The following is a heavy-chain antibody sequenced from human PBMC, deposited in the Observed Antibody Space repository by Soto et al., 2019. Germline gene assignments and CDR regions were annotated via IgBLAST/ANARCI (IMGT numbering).Heavy chain of an antibody. CDR1: GFTFSSYS. CDR2: ISSSSSTI. CDR3: ARDDSSSPPSLFDY. J-gene: IGHJ4*02. Sequence: EVQLVESGGGLVQPGGSLRLSCAASGFTFSSYSMNWVRQAPGKGLEWVSYISSSSSTIYYADSVKGRFTISRDNAKNSLYLQMNSLRAEDTAVYYCARDDSSSPPSLFDYWGQGTLVTVSS. V-gene: IGHV3-48*01. D-gene: IGHD6-6*01.